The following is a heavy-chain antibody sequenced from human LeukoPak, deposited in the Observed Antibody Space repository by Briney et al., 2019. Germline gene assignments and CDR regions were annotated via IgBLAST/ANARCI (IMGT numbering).Heavy chain of an antibody. CDR1: GFTFSSYA. CDR2: ISGGGSGT. CDR3: AKAVGSSGYFSRDAFDI. V-gene: IGHV3-23*01. Sequence: AGGSLRLSYAPSGFTFSSYAMSWVRQAREKGLEWVAFISGGGSGTYYADSVRGRFTISRDNSKNTVYLQMNSLRAEDTAIYYCAKAVGSSGYFSRDAFDIWGQGTMVTVSS. D-gene: IGHD3-22*01. J-gene: IGHJ3*02.